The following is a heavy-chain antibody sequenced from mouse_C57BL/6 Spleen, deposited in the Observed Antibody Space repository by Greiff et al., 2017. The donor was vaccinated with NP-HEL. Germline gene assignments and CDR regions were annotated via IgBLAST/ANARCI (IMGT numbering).Heavy chain of an antibody. D-gene: IGHD1-1*01. CDR2: INPSSGYT. J-gene: IGHJ4*01. Sequence: QVQLQQSGAELARPGASVKMSCKASGYTFTSYTMHWVKQRPGQGLEWIGYINPSSGYTKYNQKFKDKATLTADKSSSTAYMQLSSLTSEDSAVYYCANNYYGSSSLYYYAMDYWGQGTSVTVSS. V-gene: IGHV1-4*01. CDR3: ANNYYGSSSLYYYAMDY. CDR1: GYTFTSYT.